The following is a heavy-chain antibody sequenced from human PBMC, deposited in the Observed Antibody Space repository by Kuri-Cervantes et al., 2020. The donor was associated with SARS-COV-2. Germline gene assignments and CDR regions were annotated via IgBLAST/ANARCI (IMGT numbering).Heavy chain of an antibody. CDR2: IDASGKSR. D-gene: IGHD3-10*01. CDR1: GLTFSSRS. J-gene: IGHJ5*02. CDR3: ARVVRGVSVHWFDP. Sequence: GESLKISCAVSGLTFSSRSMNWVRQAPGMGLEWVSHIDASGKSRYYIDSVQGRFTISRDNAKNSLYLQMNSLRVEDTAVYYCARVVRGVSVHWFDPWGQGTLVTVSS. V-gene: IGHV3-48*04.